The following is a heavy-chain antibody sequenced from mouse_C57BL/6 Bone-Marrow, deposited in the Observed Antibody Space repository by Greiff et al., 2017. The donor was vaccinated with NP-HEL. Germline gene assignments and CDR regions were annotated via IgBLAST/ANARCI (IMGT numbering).Heavy chain of an antibody. CDR1: GYTFTSYW. Sequence: QVQLQQPGAELVKPGASVQLSCKASGYTFTSYWMHWVKQRPGQGLEWIGMIHPNSGSTNYNEKFKSKATLTVDKSSSTAHMQLSSLTSEDAAVYYCARYDYYGNDDYWGQGTTLTVSS. CDR3: ARYDYYGNDDY. J-gene: IGHJ2*01. CDR2: IHPNSGST. D-gene: IGHD1-1*01. V-gene: IGHV1-64*01.